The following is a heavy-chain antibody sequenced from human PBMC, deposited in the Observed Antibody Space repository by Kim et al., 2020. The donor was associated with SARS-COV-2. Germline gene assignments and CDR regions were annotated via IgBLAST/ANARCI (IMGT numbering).Heavy chain of an antibody. CDR2: ISSDGGIT. CDR3: AKALRQLIMALDY. CDR1: GFTFSSDA. Sequence: GGSLRLSCAASGFTFSSDAMSWVRQAPGKGLEWVSSISSDGGITHYADSVKGRFTISRDNSKNMVYLQINSLRAEDTALYYCAKALRQLIMALDYWGQGTLVSVSS. D-gene: IGHD3-10*01. V-gene: IGHV3-23*01. J-gene: IGHJ4*02.